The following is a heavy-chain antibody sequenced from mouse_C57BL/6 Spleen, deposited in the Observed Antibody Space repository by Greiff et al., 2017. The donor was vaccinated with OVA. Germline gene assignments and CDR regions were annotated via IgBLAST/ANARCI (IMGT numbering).Heavy chain of an antibody. CDR2: INPNNGGT. CDR3: ARKPRYSNYGYAMDY. CDR1: GYTFTDYY. D-gene: IGHD2-5*01. V-gene: IGHV1-26*01. Sequence: EVQLQQSGPELVKPGASVKISCKASGYTFTDYYMNWVKQSHGKSLEWIGDINPNNGGTSYNQKFKGKATLTVDKSSSTAYMELRSLTSEDSAVYYCARKPRYSNYGYAMDYWGQGTSVTVSS. J-gene: IGHJ4*01.